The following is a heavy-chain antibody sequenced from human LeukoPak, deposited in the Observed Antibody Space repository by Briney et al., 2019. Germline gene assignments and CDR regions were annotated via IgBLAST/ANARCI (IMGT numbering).Heavy chain of an antibody. CDR1: GYTFTAYY. J-gene: IGHJ6*03. Sequence: GASVKVSCKASGYTFTAYYLHWVRQAPGQGLEWMGRFNPNSGGTNYAQRFQGRVTMTRDTSISTAYMELSRLRSDDTAVYYCARKMYQLLYQAVDYMDVWGKGTTVTVSS. V-gene: IGHV1-2*06. CDR3: ARKMYQLLYQAVDYMDV. CDR2: FNPNSGGT. D-gene: IGHD2-2*02.